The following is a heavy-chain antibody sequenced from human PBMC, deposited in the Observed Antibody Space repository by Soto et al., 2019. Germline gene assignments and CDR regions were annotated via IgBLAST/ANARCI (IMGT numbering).Heavy chain of an antibody. J-gene: IGHJ6*02. Sequence: ASVKVSCKASGYTFTSYAMHWVRQAPGQRLEWMGWINAGNGNTKYSQKFQGRVTITRDTSASTAYMELSSLRSEDTAVYYCARVGSLGHLVTYYYYYGMDVWGQGTTVTVSS. CDR1: GYTFTSYA. D-gene: IGHD3-10*01. CDR3: ARVGSLGHLVTYYYYYGMDV. V-gene: IGHV1-3*01. CDR2: INAGNGNT.